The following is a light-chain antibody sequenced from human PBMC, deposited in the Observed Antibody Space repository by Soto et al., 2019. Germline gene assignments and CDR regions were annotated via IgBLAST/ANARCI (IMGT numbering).Light chain of an antibody. CDR2: VNSDGSN. V-gene: IGLV4-69*01. CDR1: SGHSNYA. CDR3: QTWGTGISV. Sequence: QPVLTQSPSASASLGASVKLTCTLSSGHSNYAIAWHQQQPEKRPRYLMKVNSDGSNRKGDGITDRFSGSSSGAKCYLTISSRQSEDDAYYFCQTWGTGISVFGTGTKVTVL. J-gene: IGLJ1*01.